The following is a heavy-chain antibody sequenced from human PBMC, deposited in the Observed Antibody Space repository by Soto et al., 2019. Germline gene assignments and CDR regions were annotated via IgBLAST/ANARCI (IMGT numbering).Heavy chain of an antibody. D-gene: IGHD3-22*01. J-gene: IGHJ4*02. CDR3: ARRVMNYDKNEDYFDY. CDR2: IDPSDSYT. CDR1: GYSFTSYW. Sequence: PGESLKISCKGSGYSFTSYWISWVRQMPGKGLEWMGRIDPSDSYTNYSPSFQGHVTISADKSISTAYLQWSSLKASDTAMYYCARRVMNYDKNEDYFDYWGQGTLVTVSS. V-gene: IGHV5-10-1*01.